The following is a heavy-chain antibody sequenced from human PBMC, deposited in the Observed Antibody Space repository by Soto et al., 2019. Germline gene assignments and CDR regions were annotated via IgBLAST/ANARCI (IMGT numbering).Heavy chain of an antibody. CDR1: GYTFPSYG. CDR2: ISTCNGNT. D-gene: IGHD3-10*01. CDR3: ARDGRRNGNSGGDF. Sequence: ASVEVSCKXSGYTFPSYGISWVRQAPGQGLEWMGWISTCNGNTNYAQKLQGRVTMTTEASTSKAYMELRSLRSDERAVYYCARDGRRNGNSGGDFWAQGTLVTSPQ. V-gene: IGHV1-18*04. J-gene: IGHJ4*02.